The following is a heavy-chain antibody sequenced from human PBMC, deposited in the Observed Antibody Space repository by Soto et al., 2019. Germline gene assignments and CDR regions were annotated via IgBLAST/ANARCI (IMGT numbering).Heavy chain of an antibody. J-gene: IGHJ5*02. Sequence: LRLSCAASGFTFSTYAMTWVRQAPGKGLEWVSSISGSGGSTYYADSVKGRFTISRDNSKNSLYLQMNSLRAEDTAVYYCAKDYYDSSGYVNWFDPWGQGTLVTVSS. V-gene: IGHV3-23*01. CDR1: GFTFSTYA. CDR3: AKDYYDSSGYVNWFDP. CDR2: ISGSGGST. D-gene: IGHD3-22*01.